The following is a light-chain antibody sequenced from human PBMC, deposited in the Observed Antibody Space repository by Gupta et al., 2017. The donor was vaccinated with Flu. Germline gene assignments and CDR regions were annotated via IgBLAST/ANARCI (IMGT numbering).Light chain of an antibody. Sequence: DIQMTQSPSSVSASVGDRVSITCRASQYISSGLAWYQQKPGTAPKLLISAASTLESGVPSRFSGSGSGTDFTLIINSLQPEDFATYYCQQSNSYPITFGPGTRLEIK. CDR1: QYISSG. CDR2: AAS. CDR3: QQSNSYPIT. V-gene: IGKV1D-12*01. J-gene: IGKJ5*01.